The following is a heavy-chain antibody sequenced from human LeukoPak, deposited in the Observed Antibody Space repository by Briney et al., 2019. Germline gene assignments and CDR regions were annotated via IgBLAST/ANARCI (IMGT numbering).Heavy chain of an antibody. J-gene: IGHJ4*02. V-gene: IGHV4-4*09. D-gene: IGHD6-6*01. CDR2: IYTSGST. Sequence: SETLSLTCTVSGGSISSYYWSWIRQPPGKGLEWIRYIYTSGSTNYNPSLKSRVTISVDTSKNQFSLKLSSVTAADTAVYYCARRRRIYSSSSSYFDYWGQGTLVTVSS. CDR3: ARRRRIYSSSSSYFDY. CDR1: GGSISSYY.